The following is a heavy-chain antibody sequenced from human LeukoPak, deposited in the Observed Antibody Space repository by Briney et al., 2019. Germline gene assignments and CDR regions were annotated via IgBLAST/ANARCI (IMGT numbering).Heavy chain of an antibody. D-gene: IGHD2-2*01. V-gene: IGHV3-74*01. CDR3: AKCRSLSPAAAINY. J-gene: IGHJ4*02. Sequence: GGSLRLSCAASGNYWMHWVRQAPGKGLVWVSHINSDGSWTSYADSVKGRFTISKDNAKNTVYLQMNSLRADDTAVYYCAKCRSLSPAAAINYWGQGTLVTVSS. CDR2: INSDGSWT. CDR1: GNYW.